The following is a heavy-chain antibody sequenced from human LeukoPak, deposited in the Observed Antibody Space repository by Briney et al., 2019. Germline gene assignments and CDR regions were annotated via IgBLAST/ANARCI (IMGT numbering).Heavy chain of an antibody. Sequence: SETLSLTCTVSGGSISSYYWSWIRQPPGKGLEWIGYIYYSGSTNYNPSLKSRVTISVDTSKNQFSLKLSSVTAADTAVYYCARLISCSSTSCYLWYFDLWGRGTLVTVSS. CDR2: IYYSGST. CDR3: ARLISCSSTSCYLWYFDL. V-gene: IGHV4-59*12. J-gene: IGHJ2*01. D-gene: IGHD2-2*01. CDR1: GGSISSYY.